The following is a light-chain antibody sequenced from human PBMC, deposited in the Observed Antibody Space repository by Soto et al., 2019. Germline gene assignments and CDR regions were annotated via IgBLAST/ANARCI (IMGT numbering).Light chain of an antibody. J-gene: IGLJ2*01. V-gene: IGLV7-43*01. CDR1: TGAVTNNYF. CDR2: GTS. Sequence: QTVVTQEPSLTVSPGGTVTLTCASNTGAVTNNYFPNWFQQKPGQTPRALIYGTSDKYSWTPARFSGSLLGGKAALTLSSVRPEDEADYYCLIYYGGAWVFGGGTKLTVL. CDR3: LIYYGGAWV.